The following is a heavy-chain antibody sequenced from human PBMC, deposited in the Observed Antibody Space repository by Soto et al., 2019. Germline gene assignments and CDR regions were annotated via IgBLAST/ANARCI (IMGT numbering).Heavy chain of an antibody. V-gene: IGHV3-43*01. CDR1: GFTFDDYT. CDR2: ISWDGGST. Sequence: EVQLVEAGGVVVQPGGSLRLSCAASGFTFDDYTMHWVRQAPGKGLEWVSLISWDGGSTYYADSVKGRFTISRDNSNNSLYLQMNSLRTEDTALYYCANAQGGDTAMVLDYWGQGSLVTVSS. D-gene: IGHD5-18*01. J-gene: IGHJ4*02. CDR3: ANAQGGDTAMVLDY.